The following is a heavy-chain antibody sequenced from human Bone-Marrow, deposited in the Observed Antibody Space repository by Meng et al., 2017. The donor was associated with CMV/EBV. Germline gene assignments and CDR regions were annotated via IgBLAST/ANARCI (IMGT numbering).Heavy chain of an antibody. V-gene: IGHV2-70*12. CDR3: ARTVGDGYNLVFDY. J-gene: IGHJ4*02. CDR2: IDWDDDK. Sequence: SGPTLVKPTQTLTLTCTFSGFSLNTIGVGVGWIRQPPGKALEWLALIDWDDDKFYSTSLKTRLTISKDTSKNQVVLTMTNMDPVDTATYYCARTVGDGYNLVFDYWRQGTLVTVSS. D-gene: IGHD5-24*01. CDR1: GFSLNTIGVG.